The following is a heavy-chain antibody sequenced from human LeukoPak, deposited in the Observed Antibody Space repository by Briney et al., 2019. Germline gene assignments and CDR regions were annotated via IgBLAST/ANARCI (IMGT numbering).Heavy chain of an antibody. D-gene: IGHD3-3*01. CDR2: INHSGST. CDR3: ASTQLDFWSGYSQDY. CDR1: GGSFSGYY. V-gene: IGHV4-34*01. J-gene: IGHJ4*02. Sequence: SETLSLTCAVYGGSFSGYYWSWIRQPPGKGLEWIGEINHSGSTNYNPSLKSRVTISVDTSKNRFSLKLSSVTAADTAVYYCASTQLDFWSGYSQDYWGQGTLVTVSS.